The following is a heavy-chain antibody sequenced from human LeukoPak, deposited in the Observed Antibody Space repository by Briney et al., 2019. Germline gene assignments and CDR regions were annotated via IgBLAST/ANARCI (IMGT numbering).Heavy chain of an antibody. V-gene: IGHV3-11*01. D-gene: IGHD1-7*01. Sequence: GGSLRLSCAASGFIFSDYYMGWIRQAPGKGLEWVTYISGSGSTIFYADSVKGRFTISRDNAKNSMHLQMNSLRAEDTAVYYCGRDFGLSGTKRSFDIWGQGTMVTVSS. CDR3: GRDFGLSGTKRSFDI. CDR1: GFIFSDYY. CDR2: ISGSGSTI. J-gene: IGHJ3*02.